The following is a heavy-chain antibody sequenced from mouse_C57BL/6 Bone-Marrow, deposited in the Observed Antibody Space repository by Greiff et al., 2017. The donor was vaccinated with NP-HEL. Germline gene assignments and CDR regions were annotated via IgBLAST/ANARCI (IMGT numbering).Heavy chain of an antibody. J-gene: IGHJ4*01. CDR2: ISAGGSYT. CDR3: ARVGDYDDYAMDY. D-gene: IGHD2-4*01. V-gene: IGHV5-4*03. Sequence: DVKLVESGGGLVKPGGSLKLSCAASGFTFSSYAMSWVRQTPGQRLEWVATISAGGSYTYYPDNVKGRFTISGDNAKNNLYLQMSHLKSEDTAMYYCARVGDYDDYAMDYSGQGTSVTVSS. CDR1: GFTFSSYA.